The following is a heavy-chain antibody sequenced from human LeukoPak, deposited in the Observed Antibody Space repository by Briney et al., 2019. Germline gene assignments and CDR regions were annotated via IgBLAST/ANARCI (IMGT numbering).Heavy chain of an antibody. CDR1: GGSISSSSYY. D-gene: IGHD1-1*01. CDR3: ARLAHNQNLAVDY. CDR2: IYYSGST. V-gene: IGHV4-39*01. J-gene: IGHJ4*02. Sequence: SETLSLTCTVSGGSISSSSYYWGWIRQPPGKGLEWIGSIYYSGSTYYNPSLKSRVTISADTSKNQFSLKLSSVTAADTAVYYCARLAHNQNLAVDYWGQGTLVTVSS.